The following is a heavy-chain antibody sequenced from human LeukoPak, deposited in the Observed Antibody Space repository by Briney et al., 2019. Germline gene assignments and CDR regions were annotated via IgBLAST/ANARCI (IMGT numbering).Heavy chain of an antibody. J-gene: IGHJ5*02. CDR2: IYYSGST. CDR3: AREIYGSGPFDP. V-gene: IGHV4-61*08. Sequence: SETLSLTCTVSGGSIRSSDYYWSWIRQPPGKGLEWIGYIYYSGSTNYNPSLKSRVTISVDTSKNQFSLKLSSVTAADTAVYYCAREIYGSGPFDPWGQGTLVTVSS. CDR1: GGSIRSSDYY. D-gene: IGHD3-10*01.